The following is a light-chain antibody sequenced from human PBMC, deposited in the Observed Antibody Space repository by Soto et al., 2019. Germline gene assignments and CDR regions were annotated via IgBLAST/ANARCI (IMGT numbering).Light chain of an antibody. CDR1: QSVSSN. V-gene: IGKV3-15*01. J-gene: IGKJ2*02. CDR3: QQYNNSPPWT. CDR2: GAS. Sequence: EIVMTQSPATLSVSPGERATLSCRASQSVSSNLAWYQQKPGQAPRLLIYGASTRATGIPARFSGSGSGTEFALTISSLESEDFEVYYCQQYNNSPPWTFGQGTKLEIK.